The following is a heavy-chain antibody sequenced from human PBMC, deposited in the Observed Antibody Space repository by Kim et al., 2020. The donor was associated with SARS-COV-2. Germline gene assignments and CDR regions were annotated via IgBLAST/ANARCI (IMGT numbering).Heavy chain of an antibody. V-gene: IGHV3-15*01. CDR3: TTVVQQLVQKPYYYYGMDV. J-gene: IGHJ6*02. D-gene: IGHD6-13*01. Sequence: GRFTISRDKSKNTRYLQMNSLKTEDTAVYYCTTVVQQLVQKPYYYYGMDVWGQGTTVTVSS.